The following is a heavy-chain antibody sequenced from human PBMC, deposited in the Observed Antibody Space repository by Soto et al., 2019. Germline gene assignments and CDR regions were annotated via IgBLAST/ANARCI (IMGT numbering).Heavy chain of an antibody. D-gene: IGHD6-13*01. CDR3: ARSPRSSPYFDY. V-gene: IGHV5-51*01. CDR2: IYPGDHET. CDR1: GYTFSNFW. J-gene: IGHJ4*02. Sequence: PGEFLKISCQSSGYTFSNFWIGWVRQLPGQGLEWMGIIYPGDHETRYSPAFHGKVTISADRSINTAYLQWNSLEASDTAFYFCARSPRSSPYFDYWGQGALVTVSS.